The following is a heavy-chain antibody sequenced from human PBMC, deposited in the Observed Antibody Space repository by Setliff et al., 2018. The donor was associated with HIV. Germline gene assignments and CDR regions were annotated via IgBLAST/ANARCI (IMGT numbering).Heavy chain of an antibody. CDR2: IHSGGNT. Sequence: SQTLSLTCTVSGGSIIANYWSWIRQPPGKGLEWIGYIHSGGNTKYISSLKSRLTISVDTSQNQFSLRLTSVTAADTALYYCARLHYDILSPDSKRDNYFGHWGQGALVTVS. J-gene: IGHJ4*02. CDR1: GGSIIANY. V-gene: IGHV4-59*08. CDR3: ARLHYDILSPDSKRDNYFGH. D-gene: IGHD3-9*01.